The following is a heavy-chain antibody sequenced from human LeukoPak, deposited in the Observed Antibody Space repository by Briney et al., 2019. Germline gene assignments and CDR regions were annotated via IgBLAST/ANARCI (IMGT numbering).Heavy chain of an antibody. CDR3: EGRATGLTEY. V-gene: IGHV3-74*01. J-gene: IGHJ4*02. CDR2: IDSDGTNR. Sequence: SLRLSRAASRFTFSRYWMHWVRQAPGKGRVWASRIDSDGTNRDYPDSVKGRFTISRDNAKSRVYLQMNSRRDENAAVYYCEGRATGLTEYWGQGSLVTVSS. CDR1: RFTFSRYW. D-gene: IGHD3-9*01.